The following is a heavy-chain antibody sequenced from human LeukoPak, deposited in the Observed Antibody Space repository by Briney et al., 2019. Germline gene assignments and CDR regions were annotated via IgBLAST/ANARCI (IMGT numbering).Heavy chain of an antibody. V-gene: IGHV5-51*01. CDR2: IYPGDSDS. Sequence: GQSLKISCKDSGNSFASSWIGWVRQMPGKGLDWMGIIYPGDSDSRYSASFQGQVTISADKSIRTAYLQWSSLKASDTAMYYCARVRSGDYSEDAFDIWGQGTMVTVSS. J-gene: IGHJ3*02. D-gene: IGHD1-26*01. CDR3: ARVRSGDYSEDAFDI. CDR1: GNSFASSW.